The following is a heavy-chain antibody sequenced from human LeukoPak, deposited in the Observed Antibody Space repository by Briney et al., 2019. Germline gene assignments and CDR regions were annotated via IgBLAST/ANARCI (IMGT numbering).Heavy chain of an antibody. CDR3: AKDVPLSPSGTGDY. J-gene: IGHJ4*02. D-gene: IGHD3-10*01. Sequence: GGSLRLSCAASGFTFSSYGMHWVRQAPGKGLEWVAFIRYDGSNKYYADSVKGRFTISRDNSKNTLYLQMNSLRAEDTAVYYCAKDVPLSPSGTGDYWGQGTLVTVSS. CDR1: GFTFSSYG. V-gene: IGHV3-30*02. CDR2: IRYDGSNK.